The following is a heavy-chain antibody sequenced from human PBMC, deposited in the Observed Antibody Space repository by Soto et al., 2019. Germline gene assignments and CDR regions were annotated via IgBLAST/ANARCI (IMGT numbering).Heavy chain of an antibody. Sequence: EVQLLESGGGLVQPGGSLRLSCAASGFTFSNYAMTWVRQAPGKGLEWVSGISGSGSSIYYADSVKGRFTISRDNSRNTLYLQMTSLRAGDTAVYYCAKGGDSSSWKNWFDPWGQGTLVTVSS. D-gene: IGHD6-13*01. CDR2: ISGSGSSI. J-gene: IGHJ5*02. V-gene: IGHV3-23*01. CDR1: GFTFSNYA. CDR3: AKGGDSSSWKNWFDP.